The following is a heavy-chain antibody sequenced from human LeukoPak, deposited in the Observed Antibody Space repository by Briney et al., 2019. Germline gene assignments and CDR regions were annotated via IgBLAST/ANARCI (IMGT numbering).Heavy chain of an antibody. J-gene: IGHJ6*02. V-gene: IGHV1-2*02. CDR2: INPNSGGT. CDR1: GYTFTGYY. Sequence: ASVRVSCKASGYTFTGYYMHWVRQAPGQGLEWMGWINPNSGGTNYAQKFQGRVTMTRDTSISTAYMELSRLRSDDTAVYYCARPTTVLPGPLKYYYYYGMDVWGQGTTVTVSS. CDR3: ARPTTVLPGPLKYYYYYGMDV. D-gene: IGHD3-9*01.